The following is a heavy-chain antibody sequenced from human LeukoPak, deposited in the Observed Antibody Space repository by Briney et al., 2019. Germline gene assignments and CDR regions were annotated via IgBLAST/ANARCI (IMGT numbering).Heavy chain of an antibody. J-gene: IGHJ4*02. CDR1: GGSTSGGSYY. CDR2: VHTSGST. Sequence: PSETLSLTCTVSGGSTSGGSYYWSWIRHSAGRGLEWIGRVHTSGSTDYNPSLKTRVTISIDTSKNQFSLKLSSVTAADTAVYYCARDGYYYDSSGYGLDYWGQGTLVTVSS. D-gene: IGHD3-22*01. CDR3: ARDGYYYDSSGYGLDY. V-gene: IGHV4-61*02.